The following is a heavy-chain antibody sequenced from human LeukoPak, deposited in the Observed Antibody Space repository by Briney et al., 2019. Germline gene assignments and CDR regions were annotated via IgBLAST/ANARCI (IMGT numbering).Heavy chain of an antibody. J-gene: IGHJ3*02. CDR1: GGSISSSSYY. CDR3: ARGTGSSSWRGAFDI. CDR2: IYYSGST. D-gene: IGHD6-13*01. Sequence: SETLSLTCTVSGGSISSSSYYWGWIRQPPGKGLEWIGSIYYSGSTYYNPSLKSRVTISVDTSKNQFSLKLSSVTAADTAVYYCARGTGSSSWRGAFDIWGQGTMVTVSS. V-gene: IGHV4-39*01.